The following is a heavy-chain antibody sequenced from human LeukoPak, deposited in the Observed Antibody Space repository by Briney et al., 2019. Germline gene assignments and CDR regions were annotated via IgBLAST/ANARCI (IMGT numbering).Heavy chain of an antibody. D-gene: IGHD3-3*01. V-gene: IGHV3-11*04. CDR1: GFTFSDYY. J-gene: IGHJ3*02. CDR3: ARDRGVVITQIDAFDI. Sequence: GGSLRLSCAASGFTFSDYYMSWIRQAPGKGLEWVSYISSSGSTIYYADSVKGRFTISRDNAKNSLYLQMNSLRAEDTAVYYCARDRGVVITQIDAFDIWGQGTMVTVSS. CDR2: ISSSGSTI.